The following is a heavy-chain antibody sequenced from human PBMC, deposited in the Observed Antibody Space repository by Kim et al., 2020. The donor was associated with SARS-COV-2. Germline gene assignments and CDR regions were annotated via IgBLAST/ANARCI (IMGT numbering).Heavy chain of an antibody. CDR3: TRDQKVGATTRTVFDC. D-gene: IGHD1-26*01. V-gene: IGHV3-30*04. CDR2: VAHDGNDK. Sequence: GGSLRLSCAGSGFTFSSYAIHWVRQAPGKGLEWVAVVAHDGNDKYYADSVKGRFTISRDNSKNTLYLEMNSLRADDTALYYCTRDQKVGATTRTVFDCWGQGTLVTVSS. CDR1: GFTFSSYA. J-gene: IGHJ4*02.